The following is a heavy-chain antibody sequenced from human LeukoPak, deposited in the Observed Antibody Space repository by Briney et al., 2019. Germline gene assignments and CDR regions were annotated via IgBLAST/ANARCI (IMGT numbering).Heavy chain of an antibody. V-gene: IGHV4-59*08. CDR3: ARVPSRFLEWLFYIDY. Sequence: PSETLSLTCTVSGGSISTYYWSWIRQPPGKGLEWIGYIYYSGSTNYNPSLKSRVTISVDTSVNQFSLKLSSVTAADTAVYYCARVPSRFLEWLFYIDYWGQGTLVTVSS. CDR2: IYYSGST. CDR1: GGSISTYY. D-gene: IGHD3-3*01. J-gene: IGHJ4*02.